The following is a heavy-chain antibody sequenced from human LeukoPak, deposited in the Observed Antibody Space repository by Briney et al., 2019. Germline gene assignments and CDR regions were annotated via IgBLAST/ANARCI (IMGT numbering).Heavy chain of an antibody. CDR3: ARVAVAGIFDY. V-gene: IGHV4-34*01. CDR2: INHSGST. CDR1: GGSFSGYY. D-gene: IGHD6-19*01. Sequence: SETLSLTCAVYGGSFSGYYWSWIRQPPGKGLEWIGEINHSGSTSYNPSLRSRVTISVDTSKNQFSLKLSSVTAADTAVYYCARVAVAGIFDYWGQGTLVTVSS. J-gene: IGHJ4*02.